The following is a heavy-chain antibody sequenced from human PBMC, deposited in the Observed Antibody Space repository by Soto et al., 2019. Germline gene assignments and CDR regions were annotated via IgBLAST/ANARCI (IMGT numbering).Heavy chain of an antibody. J-gene: IGHJ5*02. Sequence: SETLSLTCAVYGGSFSGYYWSWIRQPPGKGLEWIGEINHSGSTNYNPSLKSRVTISVDTSKNQFSLKLSSVTAADTAVYYCARGWMVRASGEWFDPWGQGTLVTVS. CDR1: GGSFSGYY. V-gene: IGHV4-34*01. CDR3: ARGWMVRASGEWFDP. CDR2: INHSGST. D-gene: IGHD3-10*01.